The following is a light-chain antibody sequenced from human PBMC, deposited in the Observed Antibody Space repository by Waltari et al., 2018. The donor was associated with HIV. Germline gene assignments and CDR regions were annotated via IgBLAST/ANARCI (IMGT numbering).Light chain of an antibody. V-gene: IGLV2-14*01. Sequence: QSALTQPASVSGSPGQSITISCTGTSSDIGYFNYVSWYQQHPGRAPKLMIYEVGNWPPVVSHRFSVSKSDNPASLTGPWLQPEDEADYYCSSYTSSGTLVFGGGTRLTVL. CDR3: SSYTSSGTLV. J-gene: IGLJ2*01. CDR1: SSDIGYFNY. CDR2: EVG.